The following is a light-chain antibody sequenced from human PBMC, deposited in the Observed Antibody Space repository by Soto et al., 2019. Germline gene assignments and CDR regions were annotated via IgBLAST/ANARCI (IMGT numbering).Light chain of an antibody. CDR1: SNDVGDYNY. CDR2: DVS. Sequence: QSALTQPASVSGSPGQSITISCSGTSNDVGDYNYVSWYQQHPGKAPKLIIYDVSNRPSGVSNRFSGSKSGNTASLTISGLRAEDEADYYCNSYTRSTSVVFGGGTKLTVL. J-gene: IGLJ3*02. CDR3: NSYTRSTSVV. V-gene: IGLV2-14*01.